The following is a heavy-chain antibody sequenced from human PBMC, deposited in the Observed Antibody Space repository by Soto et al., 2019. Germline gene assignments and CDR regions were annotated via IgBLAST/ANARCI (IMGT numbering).Heavy chain of an antibody. D-gene: IGHD2-15*01. CDR1: GGSVSSGSYY. J-gene: IGHJ6*02. V-gene: IGHV4-61*01. Sequence: SETLSLTCTVSGGSVSSGSYYWSWIRQPPGKGLEWIGYIYYSGSTNYNPSLKSRVTISVDTSKNQLSLKLSSVTAADTAVYYCASVYCSGGSCAGYYYYGMDVWGQGTTVTVSS. CDR3: ASVYCSGGSCAGYYYYGMDV. CDR2: IYYSGST.